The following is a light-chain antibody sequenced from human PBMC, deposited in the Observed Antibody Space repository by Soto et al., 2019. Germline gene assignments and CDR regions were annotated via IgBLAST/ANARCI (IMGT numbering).Light chain of an antibody. J-gene: IGKJ4*01. Sequence: ETVMTQSPATLSVSLGERATLSCSAGQSVNSYLTWYQQKPGQAPRLLIRGASARATGIPARCSGSESGTEFSLTINSMQSEYFAVYYCQQYNQLPLTFGGGTKVEIK. CDR1: QSVNSY. CDR2: GAS. V-gene: IGKV3-15*01. CDR3: QQYNQLPLT.